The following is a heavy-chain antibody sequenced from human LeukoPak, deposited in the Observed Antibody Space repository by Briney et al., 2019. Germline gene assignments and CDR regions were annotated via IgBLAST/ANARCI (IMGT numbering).Heavy chain of an antibody. D-gene: IGHD1-26*01. Sequence: GRSLRLSCAASGFTFSSYAMHWVRQAPGKGLEWVAVILYDGSNKYYADSVKGRFTISRDNSKNTLYLQVNSLRAEDTAVYYCARSAVGATRRDAFDIWGQGTMVTVSS. CDR2: ILYDGSNK. CDR3: ARSAVGATRRDAFDI. J-gene: IGHJ3*02. CDR1: GFTFSSYA. V-gene: IGHV3-30-3*01.